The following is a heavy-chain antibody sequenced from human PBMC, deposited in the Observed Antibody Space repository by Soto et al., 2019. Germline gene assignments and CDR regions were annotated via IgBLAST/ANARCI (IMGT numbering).Heavy chain of an antibody. J-gene: IGHJ4*02. D-gene: IGHD3-16*02. Sequence: SETLSLTCTVSGGSIRTYYWSWIRQPPGKGLEWIGYIYYTGTTKYNPSLKSRVTISVDTSKNQFSLRLSSVTAADTAVSYCEREYTSYPSPRDYWGQGTLVTVSS. CDR1: GGSIRTYY. CDR2: IYYTGTT. V-gene: IGHV4-59*01. CDR3: EREYTSYPSPRDY.